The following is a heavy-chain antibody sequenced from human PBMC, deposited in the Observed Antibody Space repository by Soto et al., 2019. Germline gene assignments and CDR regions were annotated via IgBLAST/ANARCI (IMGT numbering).Heavy chain of an antibody. CDR2: INHSGST. J-gene: IGHJ4*02. CDR3: ARSRRSYPLDY. D-gene: IGHD3-16*01. CDR1: GGSFSGYY. V-gene: IGHV4-34*01. Sequence: QVQLQQWGAGLLKPSETLCLTCAVYGGSFSGYYWSWIRQPPGKGLEWIGEINHSGSTNYNPSLKSRVTISVDTSKNQFSLKLSSVTAADTAVYYCARSRRSYPLDYWGQGTLVTVSS.